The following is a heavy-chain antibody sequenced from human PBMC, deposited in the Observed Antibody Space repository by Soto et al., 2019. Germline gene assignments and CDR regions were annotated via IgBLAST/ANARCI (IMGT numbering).Heavy chain of an antibody. Sequence: GGSLRLSCAASGFTFSHAWMSWVRQAPGKGLEWVGRIKSKTDGETKDYGAPVRGRFTISRDDSKDTLYLQMNSLRSEATAISYCCVVKGRTQSSTSGYCFDPWGRGTLVTVSS. CDR2: IKSKTDGETK. J-gene: IGHJ5*02. CDR3: CVVKGRTQSSTSGYCFDP. D-gene: IGHD2-15*01. CDR1: GFTFSHAW. V-gene: IGHV3-15*01.